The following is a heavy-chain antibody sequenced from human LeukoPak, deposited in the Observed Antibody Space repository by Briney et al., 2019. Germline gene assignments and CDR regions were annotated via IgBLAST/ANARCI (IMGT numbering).Heavy chain of an antibody. CDR3: ARGYGDYENYFDY. CDR1: GFTFSSYG. CDR2: IWYDGSNK. D-gene: IGHD4-17*01. J-gene: IGHJ4*02. Sequence: GGSLRLSCAASGFTFSSYGMHWVRQAPGKGLEGVAVIWYDGSNKYYADSVKGRFTISRDNSKNTLYLQMNSLRAEDTAVYYCARGYGDYENYFDYWGQGTLVTVSS. V-gene: IGHV3-33*01.